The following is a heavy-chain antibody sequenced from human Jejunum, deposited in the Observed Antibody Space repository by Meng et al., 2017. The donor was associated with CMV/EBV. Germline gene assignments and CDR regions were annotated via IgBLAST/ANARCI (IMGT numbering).Heavy chain of an antibody. Sequence: GFAFSTFGMPWVRQAPGRGLEWLAFMRFGGDDVHYADSVRGRFTVSRDNSRNTLYLQMDSLRPGDTALYYCAKDYTNTWSNYFDYWGRGTLVTVSS. D-gene: IGHD6-13*01. CDR2: MRFGGDDV. J-gene: IGHJ4*02. CDR1: GFAFSTFG. CDR3: AKDYTNTWSNYFDY. V-gene: IGHV3-30*02.